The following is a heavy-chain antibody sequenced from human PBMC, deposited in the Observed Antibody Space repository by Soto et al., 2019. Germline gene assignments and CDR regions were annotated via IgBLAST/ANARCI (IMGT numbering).Heavy chain of an antibody. V-gene: IGHV4-59*01. CDR3: ARDGNIVGATAAGMDV. J-gene: IGHJ6*02. Sequence: KGLEWIGYIYYSGSTNYNPSLKSRVTISVDTSKNQFSLKLSSVTAADTAVYYCARDGNIVGATAAGMDVWGQGNPGHRLL. CDR2: IYYSGST. D-gene: IGHD1-26*01.